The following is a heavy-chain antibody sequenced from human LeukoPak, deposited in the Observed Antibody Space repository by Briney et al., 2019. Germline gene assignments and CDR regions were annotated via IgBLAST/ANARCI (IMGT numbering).Heavy chain of an antibody. CDR1: GGSISSYY. CDR2: IYYSGST. CDR3: ARDIIDSSGYYAGWFDP. D-gene: IGHD3-22*01. Sequence: SETLSLTCTVSGGSISSYYWNWIRQPPGKGLEWIGYIYYSGSTNYNPSLKSRVTISVDTSKNQFSLKLSSVTAADTAVYYCARDIIDSSGYYAGWFDPWGQGTLVTVSS. J-gene: IGHJ5*02. V-gene: IGHV4-59*01.